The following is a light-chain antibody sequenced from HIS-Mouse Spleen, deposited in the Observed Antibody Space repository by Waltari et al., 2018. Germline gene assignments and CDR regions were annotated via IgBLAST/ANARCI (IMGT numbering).Light chain of an antibody. CDR2: DDS. J-gene: IGLJ2*01. CDR3: QVWDSSSDHVV. CDR1: NIGSTS. V-gene: IGLV3-21*03. Sequence: SYVLTQPPSVSVAPGKTARITCGGNNIGSTSVHWYQQRPGQAPVLVVYDDSDRPSGMPERFSGSNSGNTATLTISRVEAGDEADCYCQVWDSSSDHVVFGGGTKLTVL.